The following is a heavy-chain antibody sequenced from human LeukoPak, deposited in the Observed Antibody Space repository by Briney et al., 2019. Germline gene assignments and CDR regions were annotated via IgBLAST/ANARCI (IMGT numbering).Heavy chain of an antibody. V-gene: IGHV3-7*01. J-gene: IGHJ4*02. CDR2: INQDGSVK. CDR1: GFTFSSYA. CDR3: ARDPGFSSFDH. Sequence: GGSLRLSCAASGFTFSSYAMSWVRQAPGKGLEFVANINQDGSVKNYVGSVKGRFTISRDNVKNSLYLQMSSLRVDDTATYFCARDPGFSSFDHWGQGTLVTVSS. D-gene: IGHD3-3*02.